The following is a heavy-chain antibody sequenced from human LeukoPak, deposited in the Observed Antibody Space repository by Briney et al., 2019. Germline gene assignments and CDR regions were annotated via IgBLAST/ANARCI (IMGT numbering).Heavy chain of an antibody. CDR1: GFTFSSYS. J-gene: IGHJ4*02. D-gene: IGHD2-15*01. Sequence: GGSLRLSCAASGFTFSSYSMNWVRQAPGKGLEWVSSISSGSSYIYYADSVKGRFTISRDNAKNSLYLQMNSLRAEDTAVYYCAREGYCSGGSCYSVDYWGQGTLVTVSS. CDR2: ISSGSSYI. V-gene: IGHV3-21*01. CDR3: AREGYCSGGSCYSVDY.